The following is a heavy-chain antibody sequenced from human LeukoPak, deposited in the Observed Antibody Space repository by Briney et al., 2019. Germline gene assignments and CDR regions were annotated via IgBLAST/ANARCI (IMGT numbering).Heavy chain of an antibody. V-gene: IGHV1-2*02. CDR2: INPNSGGT. J-gene: IGHJ4*02. D-gene: IGHD3-22*01. CDR3: AREGDYYDSSGYRYYFDY. CDR1: GYTFTGYY. Sequence: ASVKVSCKASGYTFTGYYMHWVRQAPGQGLEWMGWINPNSGGTNYAQKLQGRVTMTTDTSTSTAYMELRSLRSDDTAVYYCAREGDYYDSSGYRYYFDYWGQGTLVTVSS.